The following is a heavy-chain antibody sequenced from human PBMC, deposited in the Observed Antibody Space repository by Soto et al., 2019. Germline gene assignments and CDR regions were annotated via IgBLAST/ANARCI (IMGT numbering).Heavy chain of an antibody. CDR1: VFPFGANA. J-gene: IGHJ4*02. V-gene: IGHV3-23*01. CDR2: LSNTGRRT. CDR3: ATEMGATQGPFDN. D-gene: IGHD1-26*01. Sequence: GGSLRLSCVVSVFPFGANAMSWVRQAPGKGLEWVSGLSNTGRRTSYADSVKGRFNISRDNSENTVYLQMNSLRVEDTAVYYCATEMGATQGPFDNWGQGTLVTVSS.